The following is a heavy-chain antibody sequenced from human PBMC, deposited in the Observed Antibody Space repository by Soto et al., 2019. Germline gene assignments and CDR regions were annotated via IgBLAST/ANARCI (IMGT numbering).Heavy chain of an antibody. V-gene: IGHV3-23*01. CDR3: AKDLDYDILTGYLKGHAFDI. D-gene: IGHD3-9*01. CDR1: GFTFSSYA. CDR2: ISGSGGST. Sequence: GGSLRLSCAASGFTFSSYAMSWVRQAPGKGLEWVSAISGSGGSTYYADSVKGRFTISRDNSKNTLYLQMNSLRAEDTAVYYCAKDLDYDILTGYLKGHAFDIWGQGTMVTVSS. J-gene: IGHJ3*02.